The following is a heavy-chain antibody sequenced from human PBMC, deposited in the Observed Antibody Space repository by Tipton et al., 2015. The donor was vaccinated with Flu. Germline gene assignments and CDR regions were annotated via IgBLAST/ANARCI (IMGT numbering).Heavy chain of an antibody. CDR3: ARDSGFGDPFDY. CDR2: IYYSGST. J-gene: IGHJ4*02. Sequence: TLSLTCTVSGGSISRSYWGWIRQRPGKGLEWIGYIYYSGSTNYNPSLKSRVTISLDTSKNQFSLNLNSVTAADTAVYYCARDSGFGDPFDYWGQGTLVTVSS. V-gene: IGHV4-59*01. D-gene: IGHD4-17*01. CDR1: GGSISRSY.